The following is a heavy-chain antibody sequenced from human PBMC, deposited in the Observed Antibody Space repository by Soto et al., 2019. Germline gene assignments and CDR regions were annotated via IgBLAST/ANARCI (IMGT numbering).Heavy chain of an antibody. J-gene: IGHJ4*02. D-gene: IGHD5-18*01. Sequence: EVQLVESGGGLVQPGGSLRLSCGASGFTFSSYWMSWVRQAPGKGLEWVANIKQDGSEKYYVDSVKGRFTISRDNAKNSLYLQMNSLRAEDTAVYYCARENVDTAMVFDYWGQGTLVTVSS. CDR1: GFTFSSYW. CDR2: IKQDGSEK. CDR3: ARENVDTAMVFDY. V-gene: IGHV3-7*03.